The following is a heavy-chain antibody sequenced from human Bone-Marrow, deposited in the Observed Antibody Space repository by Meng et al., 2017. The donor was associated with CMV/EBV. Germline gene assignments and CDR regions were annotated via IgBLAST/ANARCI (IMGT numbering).Heavy chain of an antibody. D-gene: IGHD2-2*01. CDR1: GHTFTGYY. CDR3: DGSVSAASYSYRMDV. J-gene: IGHJ6*02. CDR2: ISGHYGNT. Sequence: ASVKVASKASGHTFTGYYIHWVRKAPGQGLEWMGWISGHYGNTNYAQKFKGRVTMTRDTSISTAYMELSRMTSDDTAVYYWDGSVSAASYSYRMDVWGQGTTVTVSS. V-gene: IGHV1-2*02.